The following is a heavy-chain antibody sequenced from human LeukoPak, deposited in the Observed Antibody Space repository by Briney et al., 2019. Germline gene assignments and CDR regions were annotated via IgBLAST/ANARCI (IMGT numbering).Heavy chain of an antibody. CDR1: GGSFSGYY. V-gene: IGHV4-34*01. CDR2: INHSGST. D-gene: IGHD6-19*01. Sequence: SETLSLTCAVYGGSFSGYYWSWIRQPPGKGLEWIGEINHSGSTNYNPSLKSRVTISVDTSKNQFPLKLSSVTAADTAVYYCARHAKGSGCSHWGQGTLVTVSS. J-gene: IGHJ4*02. CDR3: ARHAKGSGCSH.